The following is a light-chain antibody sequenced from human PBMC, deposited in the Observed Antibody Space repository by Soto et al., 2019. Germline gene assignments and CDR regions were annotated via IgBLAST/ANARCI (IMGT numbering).Light chain of an antibody. J-gene: IGKJ2*01. V-gene: IGKV1-6*01. CDR3: LHHYNFPYT. CDR2: AAS. Sequence: AIQMTQSPSSLSASVGDRVTITCRASQGIGNDLGWYQQRPGKAPKLLIYAASSLQSGVPSTFSGSGSGTDFTLPISSLQPEDFATYYCLHHYNFPYTFCQGTKLEIK. CDR1: QGIGND.